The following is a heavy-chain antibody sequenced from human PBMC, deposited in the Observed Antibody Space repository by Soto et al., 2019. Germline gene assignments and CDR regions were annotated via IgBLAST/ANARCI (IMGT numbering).Heavy chain of an antibody. V-gene: IGHV3-7*01. CDR3: ARDVVKRSYYDFWSGSLF. D-gene: IGHD3-3*01. J-gene: IGHJ4*02. Sequence: PGESLRLSCAASGFTFSSYWMSCVRQAPGKGLEWVVSIKHDAGETYYLDSVKCRFIVSRDNAKNSLYLKMDSLRVEDTAMYYCARDVVKRSYYDFWSGSLFWGQGSLVTVSS. CDR2: IKHDAGET. CDR1: GFTFSSYW.